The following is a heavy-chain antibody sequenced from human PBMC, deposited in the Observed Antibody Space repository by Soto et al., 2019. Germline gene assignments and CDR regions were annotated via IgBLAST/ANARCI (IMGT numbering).Heavy chain of an antibody. CDR2: ISSSSSYI. D-gene: IGHD6-19*01. V-gene: IGHV3-21*01. CDR1: GFTFSSYS. CDR3: ARDRGSSGCYENNRLDR. Sequence: WSLRLSCSASGFTFSSYSMNWVRQAPGKGLEWVSSISSSSSYIYYADSVKGRFTISRDNAKNSLYLQMNSLRAEDTAVYYCARDRGSSGCYENNRLDRWGEGT. J-gene: IGHJ5*02.